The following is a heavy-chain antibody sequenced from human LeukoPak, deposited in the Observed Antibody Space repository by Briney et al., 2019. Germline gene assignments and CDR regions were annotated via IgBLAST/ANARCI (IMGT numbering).Heavy chain of an antibody. J-gene: IGHJ4*02. CDR2: INAGNGNT. CDR3: ARGIWSSHSVGYYFDF. V-gene: IGHV1-3*03. CDR1: GYTFTSYG. D-gene: IGHD5/OR15-5a*01. Sequence: ASVKVSCKASGYTFTSYGISWVRQAPGQRLEWMGWINAGNGNTKYSQEFQGRVTIIRDTSANTVYMELSSLRSEDMAVYYCARGIWSSHSVGYYFDFWGQGTLVTVSS.